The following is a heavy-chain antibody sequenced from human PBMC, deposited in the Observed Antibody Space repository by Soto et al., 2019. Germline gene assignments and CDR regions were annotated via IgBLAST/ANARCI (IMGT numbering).Heavy chain of an antibody. D-gene: IGHD1-26*01. CDR2: IYWDDDK. V-gene: IGHV2-5*02. Sequence: QITLRESGPTLVKPTETLTLTCTFSGFSLITSQVGVGWIRQPPGKALEWLTLIYWDDDKRYSPSLKSRLTNTKDTSKNQVVLTMTNMDPVDTATYYCARLYGGSYFDHWGQGTLVTVSS. CDR3: ARLYGGSYFDH. J-gene: IGHJ4*02. CDR1: GFSLITSQVG.